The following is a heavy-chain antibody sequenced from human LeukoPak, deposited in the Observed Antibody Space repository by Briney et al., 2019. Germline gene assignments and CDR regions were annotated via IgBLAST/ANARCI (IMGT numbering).Heavy chain of an antibody. CDR3: ARDRGSSIAARAWFDP. J-gene: IGHJ5*02. V-gene: IGHV3-21*01. CDR2: ISSSSSYI. D-gene: IGHD6-6*01. Sequence: PGGSLRLSCAASGFTFSSYSMNWVRQAPGKGLEWVSSISSSSSYIDYADSVKGRFTISRDNAKNSLYLQMNSLRAEDTAVYYCARDRGSSIAARAWFDPWGQGTLVTVSS. CDR1: GFTFSSYS.